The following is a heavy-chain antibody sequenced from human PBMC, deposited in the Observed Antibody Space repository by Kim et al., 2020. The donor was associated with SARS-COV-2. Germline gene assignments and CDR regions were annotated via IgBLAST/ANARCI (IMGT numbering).Heavy chain of an antibody. J-gene: IGHJ4*02. V-gene: IGHV4-59*13. CDR3: PRELSGYEYFFHY. CDR1: GDSITRYY. D-gene: IGHD5-12*01. Sequence: SETLSLTCTVPGDSITRYYWSWIRQPPGKGLEWIGNMYYSGSTNYNPSLKSRVTISVDTSKNQFSLKLSSVTAADTAVYYCPRELSGYEYFFHYWGQGTL. CDR2: MYYSGST.